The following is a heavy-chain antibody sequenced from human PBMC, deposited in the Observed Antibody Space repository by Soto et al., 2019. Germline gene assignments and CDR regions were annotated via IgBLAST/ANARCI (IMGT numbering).Heavy chain of an antibody. Sequence: EVQLLASGGGLVQPGGSLRLSCAASGFTFSSYAMSWVRQAPGKGLEWVSAISGSGGSTYYADSVKGRFTISRDNSKNTLYLQMNSLRAEDTAVYYCAKDGGAYYDFWSGYEDVWGKGTTVTVSS. CDR3: AKDGGAYYDFWSGYEDV. CDR1: GFTFSSYA. J-gene: IGHJ6*04. D-gene: IGHD3-3*01. CDR2: ISGSGGST. V-gene: IGHV3-23*01.